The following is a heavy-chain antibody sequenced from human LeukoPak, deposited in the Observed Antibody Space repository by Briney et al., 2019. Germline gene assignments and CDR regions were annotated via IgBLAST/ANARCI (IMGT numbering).Heavy chain of an antibody. D-gene: IGHD3-22*01. CDR1: RYTFTDYY. CDR3: ARDPCDSSGYTLDY. V-gene: IGHV1-2*02. Sequence: ASVQVSCKASRYTFTDYYMHWVRQAPGPGLEWMGWINPNSGGTNYAQKFQGKVTITRDTSIRTAYMELSRLRSDDTDVYFCARDPCDSSGYTLDYWGQGTLVTVSS. J-gene: IGHJ4*02. CDR2: INPNSGGT.